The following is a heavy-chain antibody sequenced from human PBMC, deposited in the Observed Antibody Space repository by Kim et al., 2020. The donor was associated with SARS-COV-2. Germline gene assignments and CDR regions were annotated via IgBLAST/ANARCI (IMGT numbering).Heavy chain of an antibody. CDR2: ISSSGNST. Sequence: GGSLRLSCAASEFTFSTYWMYWVRQAPGKGLVWVSRISSSGNSTNYADSVKGRFTISRDNAKNTLYLQMNSLRAEDTAVYYCARASSTSCPCYYMDVWGKGPTVTVSS. CDR1: EFTFSTYW. V-gene: IGHV3-74*01. D-gene: IGHD2-2*01. J-gene: IGHJ6*03. CDR3: ARASSTSCPCYYMDV.